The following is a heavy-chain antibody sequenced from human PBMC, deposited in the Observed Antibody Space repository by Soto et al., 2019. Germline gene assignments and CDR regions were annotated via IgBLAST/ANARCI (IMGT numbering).Heavy chain of an antibody. V-gene: IGHV4-39*01. CDR1: GGFINNSSYY. J-gene: IGHJ4*02. Sequence: QLQLQESGPGLVKPSETLSLTCTVSGGFINNSSYYWGWIRQPPGKGLEWIGFIYYSGTTYSNPSLKSRVTISVDTSKNQFSLKLNSVTAADTAVYYCTSPTRHVTVDWGQGTLVTVSS. D-gene: IGHD4-4*01. CDR2: IYYSGTT. CDR3: TSPTRHVTVD.